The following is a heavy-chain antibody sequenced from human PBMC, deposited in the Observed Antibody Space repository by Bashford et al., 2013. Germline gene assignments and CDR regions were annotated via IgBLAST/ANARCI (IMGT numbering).Heavy chain of an antibody. V-gene: IGHV2-5*01. Sequence: SGPTLVKPTQTLTLTCTFSGFSLSTSGVGVGWIRQPPGKALEWLALIYWNDDKRYSPSLKSRLTITKDTSKNQVVLTMTNMDPVDTATYYCAHTVYSGLGWYYYYGMDVWGQGTTVTVSS. CDR3: AHTVYSGLGWYYYYGMDV. CDR2: IYWNDDK. CDR1: GFSLSTSGVG. D-gene: IGHD2-21*01. J-gene: IGHJ6*02.